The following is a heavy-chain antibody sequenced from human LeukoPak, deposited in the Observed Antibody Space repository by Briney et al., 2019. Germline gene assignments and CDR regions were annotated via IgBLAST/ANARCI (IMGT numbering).Heavy chain of an antibody. J-gene: IGHJ6*02. D-gene: IGHD3-10*01. V-gene: IGHV4-4*02. CDR2: IYHSGST. Sequence: PSGTLSLTCAVSGGSISSSNWWSWVRQPPGKGLEWIGEIYHSGSTNYNPSPKSRVTMSVDTSKNQFSLKLSSVTAADTAVYYCAGWGTYGQNYYYYGMDVWGQGTTVTVSS. CDR1: GGSISSSNW. CDR3: AGWGTYGQNYYYYGMDV.